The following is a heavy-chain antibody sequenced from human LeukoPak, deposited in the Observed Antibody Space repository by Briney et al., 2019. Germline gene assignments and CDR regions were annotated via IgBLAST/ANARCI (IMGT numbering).Heavy chain of an antibody. V-gene: IGHV3-30*04. D-gene: IGHD1-14*01. J-gene: IGHJ6*04. CDR2: ILYDGSNK. CDR3: AREYNGMDV. CDR1: VFTFSSYA. Sequence: PGGSLRLSCAASVFTFSSYAMHWVRQAPGKGLEWVGVILYDGSNKYYTVIVRGRFTISRDNSKNTLYLQMNSLRAEDTAVYYCAREYNGMDVWGKGTTVTVSS.